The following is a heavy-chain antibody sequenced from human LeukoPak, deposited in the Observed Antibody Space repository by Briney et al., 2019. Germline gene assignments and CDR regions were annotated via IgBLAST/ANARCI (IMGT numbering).Heavy chain of an antibody. D-gene: IGHD2-8*01. CDR1: GFTFSSYG. Sequence: GGSLRLSCAASGFTFSSYGMHWVRQAPGKGLEWVAFIRYDGSNRYYADSVKGRFTISRDSSKNTLYLQMNSLRAEDTAVYYCANDRCSNGVGCYYYYMDVWGKGTTVTISS. CDR3: ANDRCSNGVGCYYYYMDV. CDR2: IRYDGSNR. J-gene: IGHJ6*03. V-gene: IGHV3-30*02.